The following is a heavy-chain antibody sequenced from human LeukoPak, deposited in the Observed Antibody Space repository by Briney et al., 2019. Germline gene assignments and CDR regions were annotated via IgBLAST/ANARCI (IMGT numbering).Heavy chain of an antibody. CDR3: ARGGYGGNSEGFDY. CDR1: GDSLCSGGSS. V-gene: IGHV4-30-2*01. J-gene: IGHJ4*02. Sequence: QTLSLSCVVSGDSLCSGGSSWGWVRQPPGRGLGWIGYIYHSGTTYSNPSLKSRVTISVDRSKTQSSMKLRSVTAADTAVYYCARGGYGGNSEGFDYWGQGTLVTVSS. D-gene: IGHD4-23*01. CDR2: IYHSGTT.